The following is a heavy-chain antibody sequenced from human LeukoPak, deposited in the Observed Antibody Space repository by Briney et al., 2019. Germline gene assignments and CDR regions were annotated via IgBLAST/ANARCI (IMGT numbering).Heavy chain of an antibody. CDR2: INSDGSST. Sequence: GGSLRLSCAAYGFTLSSNWMHWVRQAQGRGLGWVSRINSDGSSTSYADSVKGRFTISRDNAKNTLYLQMNSLRAEDTAVYYCARDYGDYDYWGQGALVTVSS. V-gene: IGHV3-74*01. D-gene: IGHD4-17*01. J-gene: IGHJ4*02. CDR3: ARDYGDYDY. CDR1: GFTLSSNW.